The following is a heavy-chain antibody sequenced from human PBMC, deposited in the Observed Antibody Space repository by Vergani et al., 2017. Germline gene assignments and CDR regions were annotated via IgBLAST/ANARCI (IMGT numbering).Heavy chain of an antibody. J-gene: IGHJ4*02. CDR1: GGSVSSGSYY. D-gene: IGHD3-22*01. Sequence: QVQLQESGPGLVKPSETLSLTCTVSGGSVSSGSYYWSWIRQPPGKGLEWIGYIYYSGSTNYNPSLKSRVTISVDTSKNQFSLKLSSVTAADTAVYYCARGRRFYDSSGYSLYYFDYWGQGTLVTVSS. CDR2: IYYSGST. CDR3: ARGRRFYDSSGYSLYYFDY. V-gene: IGHV4-61*01.